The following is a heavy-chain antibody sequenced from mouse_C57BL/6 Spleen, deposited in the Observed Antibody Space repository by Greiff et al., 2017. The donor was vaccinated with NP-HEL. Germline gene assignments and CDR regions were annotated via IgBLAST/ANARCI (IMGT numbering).Heavy chain of an antibody. D-gene: IGHD1-1*02. CDR3: ARDKGGNLDD. CDR1: GFTFSDYY. CDR2: INYDGSST. Sequence: EVKVVESEGGLVQPGSSMKLSCTASGFTFSDYYMAWVRQVPEKGLEWVANINYDGSSTYYLDSLKSRFIISRDNAKNILYLQMSSLKSEDTATYYCARDKGGNLDDWGQGTTLTGAS. V-gene: IGHV5-16*01. J-gene: IGHJ2*01.